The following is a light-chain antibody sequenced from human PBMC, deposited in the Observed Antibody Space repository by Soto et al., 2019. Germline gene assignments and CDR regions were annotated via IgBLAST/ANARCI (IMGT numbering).Light chain of an antibody. CDR3: QQYGSPGT. J-gene: IGKJ1*01. CDR1: QSISNNY. Sequence: ENVLTQSPATLSLSPGEGATLSCRASQSISNNYLAWYQQKPGQAPRLLIYGASNRATGIPDRFSGSGSGTDFTLTISRLEPEDFAVYYCQQYGSPGTFGQGTKLDIK. V-gene: IGKV3-20*01. CDR2: GAS.